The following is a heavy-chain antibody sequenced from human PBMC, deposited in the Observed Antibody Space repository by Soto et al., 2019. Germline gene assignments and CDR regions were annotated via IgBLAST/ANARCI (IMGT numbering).Heavy chain of an antibody. J-gene: IGHJ3*02. CDR1: GFTFSSYG. V-gene: IGHV3-30*18. D-gene: IGHD2-21*02. Sequence: QVQLVESGGGVVQPGRSLRLSCAASGFTFSSYGMHWVRQAPGKGLEWVAVISYDGSNKYYADSVKGRFTISRDNSKNTLYLQMNSLRAEDTAVYYCAKVPYKVVTVESAFDIWGQGTMVTVSS. CDR3: AKVPYKVVTVESAFDI. CDR2: ISYDGSNK.